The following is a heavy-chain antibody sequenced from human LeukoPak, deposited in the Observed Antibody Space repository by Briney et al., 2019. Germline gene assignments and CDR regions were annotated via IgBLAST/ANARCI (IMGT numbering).Heavy chain of an antibody. D-gene: IGHD3-10*01. V-gene: IGHV1-8*02. CDR2: MNPNSGNT. CDR3: ARVPARTWFGELLASRTHGMDV. CDR1: GGTFSSYA. Sequence: GSSVKVSCKASGGTFSSYAISWVRQATGQGLEWMGWMNPNSGNTGYAQKFQGRVTMTRNTSISTAYMELSSLRSEDTAVYYCARVPARTWFGELLASRTHGMDVWGQGTTVTVPS. J-gene: IGHJ6*02.